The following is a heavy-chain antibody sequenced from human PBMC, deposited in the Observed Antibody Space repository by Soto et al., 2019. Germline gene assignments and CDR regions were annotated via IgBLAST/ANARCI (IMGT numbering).Heavy chain of an antibody. CDR1: GGSISNNIYL. V-gene: IGHV4-39*07. D-gene: IGHD3-10*01. CDR2: MYYSGSA. CDR3: ARVRVLLWFGESRPYYFDY. Sequence: PSETLSLTCTVSGGSISNNIYLWGWIRQPPGKGLEWIATMYYSGSASYNPSLRSRVTISVDTSKNQFSLKLSSVTAADTAVYYCARVRVLLWFGESRPYYFDYWGQGTLVTVSS. J-gene: IGHJ4*02.